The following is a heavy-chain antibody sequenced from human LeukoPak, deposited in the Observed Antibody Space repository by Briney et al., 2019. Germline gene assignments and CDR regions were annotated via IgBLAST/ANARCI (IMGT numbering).Heavy chain of an antibody. J-gene: IGHJ4*02. CDR3: VKGYYYDPSGYHFDY. V-gene: IGHV3-9*01. D-gene: IGHD3-22*01. CDR1: GFTFDDYA. Sequence: PGRSLRLSCAASGFTFDDYAMHWVRQAPGKGLEWVSGIAWNSGAIVYADSVKGRFTISRDNAKNSLYLQMNSLRAEDTALYYCVKGYYYDPSGYHFDYWGQGTLVTVSS. CDR2: IAWNSGAI.